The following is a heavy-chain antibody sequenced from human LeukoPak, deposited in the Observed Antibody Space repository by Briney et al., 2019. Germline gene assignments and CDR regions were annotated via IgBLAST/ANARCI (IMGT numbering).Heavy chain of an antibody. Sequence: SETLSLTCTVSGGSISTSSYYWGWIRQPPGKGLEWIGSIYYSGSTYYNPSLKSRVTISVDTSKNQFSLKLSSVTAADTAMYYCARHSWHGDDYWGQGTLVTVSS. J-gene: IGHJ4*02. CDR1: GGSISTSSYY. CDR3: ARHSWHGDDY. V-gene: IGHV4-39*01. D-gene: IGHD4-17*01. CDR2: IYYSGST.